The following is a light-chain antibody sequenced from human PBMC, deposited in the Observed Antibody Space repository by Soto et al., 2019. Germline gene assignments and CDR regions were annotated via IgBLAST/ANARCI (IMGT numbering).Light chain of an antibody. CDR3: QSYDSSLSVHVV. CDR1: SSNIGAGYD. V-gene: IGLV1-40*01. J-gene: IGLJ2*01. CDR2: GNS. Sequence: QAVVTQPPSVSGAPGQRVTISCTGSSSNIGAGYDVHWYQQLPGTAPKLLIYGNSNQPSGVPDRFSGSKSGTSASLAITGLQAEDEADYYCQSYDSSLSVHVVFGGGTQLTVL.